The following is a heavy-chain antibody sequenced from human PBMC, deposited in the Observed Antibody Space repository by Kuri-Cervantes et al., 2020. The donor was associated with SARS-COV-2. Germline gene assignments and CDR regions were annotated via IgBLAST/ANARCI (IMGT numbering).Heavy chain of an antibody. D-gene: IGHD5-24*01. V-gene: IGHV4-34*01. Sequence: AGSLRLSCAVYGGSFSGNYWSWISQPPGKGLEWSGEINHSGSTNYNPSLKGRVTISVDTSKNQFSLKLSSVTAADSAVYYCARSNKRCLQLRVFDYWGQGTLVTVSS. CDR2: INHSGST. CDR3: ARSNKRCLQLRVFDY. J-gene: IGHJ4*02. CDR1: GGSFSGNY.